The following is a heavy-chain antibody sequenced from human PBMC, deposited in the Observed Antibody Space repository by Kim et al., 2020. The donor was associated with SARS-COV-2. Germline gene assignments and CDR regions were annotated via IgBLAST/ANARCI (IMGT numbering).Heavy chain of an antibody. CDR1: GGSISSSSYY. V-gene: IGHV4-39*01. CDR3: ARLHYCSGGSCYSGFYYYYYGMDV. CDR2: IYYSGST. Sequence: SETLSLTCTVSGGSISSSSYYWGWIRQPPGKGLEWIGSIYYSGSTYYNPSLKSRVTISVDTSKNQFSLKLSSVTAADTAVYYCARLHYCSGGSCYSGFYYYYYGMDVWGQGTTVTVSS. D-gene: IGHD2-15*01. J-gene: IGHJ6*02.